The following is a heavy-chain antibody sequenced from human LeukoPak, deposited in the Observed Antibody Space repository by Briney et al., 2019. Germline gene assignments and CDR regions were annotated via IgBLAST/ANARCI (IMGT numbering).Heavy chain of an antibody. Sequence: SETLSLTCAVYGGSFSGYYWSWIRQPPGKGLEWIGEINHSGSTNYNPSLKSRVTISVDTSKNQFSLKLSSVTAADTAVYYCARGLEGGGYSYGSYYFDYWGQGTLVTVSS. CDR1: GGSFSGYY. CDR2: INHSGST. D-gene: IGHD5-18*01. V-gene: IGHV4-34*01. CDR3: ARGLEGGGYSYGSYYFDY. J-gene: IGHJ4*02.